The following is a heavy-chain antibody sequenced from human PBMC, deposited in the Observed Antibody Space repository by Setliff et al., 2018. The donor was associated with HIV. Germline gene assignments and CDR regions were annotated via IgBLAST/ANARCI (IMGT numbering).Heavy chain of an antibody. CDR3: VSGPLSGYGYYFDY. CDR2: LNYDGVT. D-gene: IGHD3-3*01. J-gene: IGHJ4*02. CDR1: GGSFSGSY. Sequence: PSETLSLTCAVYGGSFSGSYWSWIRQLPGKGLEWIGELNYDGVTNHNPSLKSRVTISVEASKIQWSLKLNSATAADTAVYYCVSGPLSGYGYYFDYWGQGALVTVSS. V-gene: IGHV4-34*01.